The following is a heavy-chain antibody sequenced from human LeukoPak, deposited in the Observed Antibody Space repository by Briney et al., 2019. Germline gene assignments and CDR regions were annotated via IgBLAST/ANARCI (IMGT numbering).Heavy chain of an antibody. CDR1: GFTFSDYY. V-gene: IGHV3-11*06. J-gene: IGHJ5*02. CDR3: GRGVVPAATYNWFDP. Sequence: GGSLRLSCAASGFTFSDYYMSWIRQAPGKGLEWVSYISSSSSYTSYADSVKGRFTISRDNAKNSLYLQMNSLRAEDTAVYYCGRGVVPAATYNWFDPWGQGTLVTVSS. CDR2: ISSSSSYT. D-gene: IGHD2-2*01.